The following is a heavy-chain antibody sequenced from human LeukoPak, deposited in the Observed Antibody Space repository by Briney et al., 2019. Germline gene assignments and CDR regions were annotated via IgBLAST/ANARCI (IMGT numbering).Heavy chain of an antibody. Sequence: GGSLRLSCTASGFTFSSYGMHWVRQVPGKGLEWVTFIRYDGSHKYYADSVKGRFTISRDNSKNTLYLQMNSLRAEDTAVYYCVRVLRYFDWYADYWGQGTLVTVSS. CDR3: VRVLRYFDWYADY. J-gene: IGHJ4*02. V-gene: IGHV3-30*02. CDR1: GFTFSSYG. D-gene: IGHD3-9*01. CDR2: IRYDGSHK.